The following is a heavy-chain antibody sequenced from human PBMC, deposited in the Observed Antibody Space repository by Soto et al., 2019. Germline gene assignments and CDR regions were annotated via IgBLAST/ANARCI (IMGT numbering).Heavy chain of an antibody. J-gene: IGHJ4*02. CDR2: ISWNSGSI. CDR3: WFGELWGY. CDR1: GFTFDDYA. Sequence: GGSLRLSCAASGFTFDDYAMHWVRQAPGKGLEWVSGISWNSGSIGYADSVKGRFTISRDNAKNSLYLQMNSLRAEDTALYYCWFGELWGYWGQGTLVTVSS. V-gene: IGHV3-9*01. D-gene: IGHD3-10*01.